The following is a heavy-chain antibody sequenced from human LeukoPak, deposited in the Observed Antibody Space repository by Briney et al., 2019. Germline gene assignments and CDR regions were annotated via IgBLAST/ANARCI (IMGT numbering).Heavy chain of an antibody. CDR3: AKSDYDSSGYYYGDYYYYGMDV. J-gene: IGHJ6*02. Sequence: GGSLRLSCEASGFNFNSYAMSWVRQAPGKGLEWVSSISMSGGIAYYADSVKGRFTISRDNSKNTVYLQMNSLRSEDTAVYYCAKSDYDSSGYYYGDYYYYGMDVWGQGTTVTVSS. CDR1: GFNFNSYA. D-gene: IGHD3-22*01. CDR2: ISMSGGIA. V-gene: IGHV3-23*01.